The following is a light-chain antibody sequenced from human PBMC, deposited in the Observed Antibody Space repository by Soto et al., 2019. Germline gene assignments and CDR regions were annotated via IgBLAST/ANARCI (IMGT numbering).Light chain of an antibody. J-gene: IGLJ1*01. CDR1: SSDVGGYNY. V-gene: IGLV2-14*01. CDR2: KVS. CDR3: ISYTSSTSYV. Sequence: QSALTQPASVSGSPGQSISISCTGTSSDVGGYNYVSWYQQHPGKAPKLIIYKVSNRPSGVSYRFSGSKSGNTASLTISGLQSEDEADYYFISYTSSTSYVFGTGTKGTVL.